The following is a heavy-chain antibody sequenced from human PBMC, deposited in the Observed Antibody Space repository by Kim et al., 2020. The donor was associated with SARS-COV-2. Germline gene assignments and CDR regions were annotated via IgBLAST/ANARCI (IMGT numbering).Heavy chain of an antibody. CDR1: GGSFSGYN. D-gene: IGHD2-15*01. CDR3: ARESDYSADY. Sequence: SETLSLTCAVYGGSFSGYNWTWSRQRPGKGLEWIGEMNHSGSTKYNPSLKSRVTISLDTSKNQFSLKLSSVTAADTAVYYCARESDYSADYWGQGTLVTVSS. V-gene: IGHV4-34*01. CDR2: MNHSGST. J-gene: IGHJ4*02.